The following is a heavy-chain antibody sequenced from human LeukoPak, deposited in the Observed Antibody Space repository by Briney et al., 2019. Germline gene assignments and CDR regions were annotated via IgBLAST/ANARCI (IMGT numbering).Heavy chain of an antibody. D-gene: IGHD3-9*01. Sequence: SVKVSCKASGGTFSSYAISWVRQAPGQGLEWMGGIIPIFGTANYAQKFQGRVTITADESTSTAYMELSSLRSEDTAVYYCARGADILTGYFFHWGQGTLVTVSS. J-gene: IGHJ4*02. CDR3: ARGADILTGYFFH. CDR2: IIPIFGTA. CDR1: GGTFSSYA. V-gene: IGHV1-69*13.